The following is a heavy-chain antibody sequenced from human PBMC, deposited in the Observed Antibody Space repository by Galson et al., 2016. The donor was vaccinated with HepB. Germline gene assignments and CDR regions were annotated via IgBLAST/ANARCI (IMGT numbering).Heavy chain of an antibody. J-gene: IGHJ3*01. CDR3: AHRLRMRVGVVWGDTLDV. CDR1: GFSLSTKEGG. Sequence: PALVKPTQTLTLTCTFSGFSLSTKEGGLAWIRQPPGKALEWLGVIYWDGDKSYSPALKTRLTIAKATSKNQVVLTMTNMDPADTATYFCAHRLRMRVGVVWGDTLDVWGPGTVVTVSS. CDR2: IYWDGDK. V-gene: IGHV2-5*02. D-gene: IGHD2-15*01.